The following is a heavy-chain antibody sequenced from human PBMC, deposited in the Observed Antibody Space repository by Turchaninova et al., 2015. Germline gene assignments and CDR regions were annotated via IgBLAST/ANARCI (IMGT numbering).Heavy chain of an antibody. D-gene: IGHD6-13*01. J-gene: IGHJ4*02. CDR2: IYYSGTT. V-gene: IGHV4-39*01. CDR3: ARHRMIAAAGLDFDY. CDR1: GSSLSSSSYY. Sequence: QLQLQESCPGLVKPSEPLSLTCTVPGSSLSSSSYYWGWIRQPPGKGLEWIGSIYYSGTTHYNPSLKSRVTISVDTSKNQFSLKLSSVTAADTAMYYCARHRMIAAAGLDFDYWGQGTLVTVSS.